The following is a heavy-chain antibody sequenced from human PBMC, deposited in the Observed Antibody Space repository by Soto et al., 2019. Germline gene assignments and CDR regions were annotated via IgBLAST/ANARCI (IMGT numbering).Heavy chain of an antibody. J-gene: IGHJ6*02. Sequence: QVQLVQSGAEVKKPGSSVKVSCKASGGTFSSYAISWVRQAPGQGLEWMGGIIPIFGTANYAQKFQGRVTITADESTSTAYMELSSLRSEDTAVYYCASHGITGTWVYYYGTDVWGQGTTVTVSS. CDR3: ASHGITGTWVYYYGTDV. CDR2: IIPIFGTA. D-gene: IGHD1-7*01. CDR1: GGTFSSYA. V-gene: IGHV1-69*12.